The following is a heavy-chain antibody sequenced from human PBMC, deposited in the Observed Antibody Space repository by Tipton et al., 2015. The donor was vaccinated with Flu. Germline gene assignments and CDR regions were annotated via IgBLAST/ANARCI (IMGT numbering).Heavy chain of an antibody. CDR3: ARGKASGSGDYYYYYMDV. D-gene: IGHD3-10*01. CDR2: ISGSGGST. J-gene: IGHJ6*03. CDR1: GFTFSSYA. V-gene: IGHV3-23*01. Sequence: SLRLSCAASGFTFSSYAMSWVRQAPGKGLEWVSAISGSGGSTYYADSVKGRFTISRDNSKNTLYLQMNSLRAEDTAVYYCARGKASGSGDYYYYYMDVWGKGTTVTVSS.